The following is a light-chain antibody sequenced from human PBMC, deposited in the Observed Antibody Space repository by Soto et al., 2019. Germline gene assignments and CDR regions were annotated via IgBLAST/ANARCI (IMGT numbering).Light chain of an antibody. V-gene: IGLV2-14*01. CDR3: TSYTSSSALFV. Sequence: QSVLTQSASVSGSPGQSVTISCTGTSSDVGGYNYVSWYQHHPGKAPKLIIYEVSNRPSGVSHRFSGSKSGNAASLTISGLQADDEADYYCTSYTSSSALFVFGTGTKVTVL. CDR2: EVS. J-gene: IGLJ1*01. CDR1: SSDVGGYNY.